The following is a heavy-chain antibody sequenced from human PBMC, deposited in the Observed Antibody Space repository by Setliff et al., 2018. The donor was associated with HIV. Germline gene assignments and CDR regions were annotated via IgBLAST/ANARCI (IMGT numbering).Heavy chain of an antibody. D-gene: IGHD3-10*01. V-gene: IGHV3-33*01. Sequence: LRLSCAASGFTFSAHGMHWVRQAPGKGLEWVAFINYDESYEYYADSVKGRVTISRDNSANTVDLQMNSLRAEDTAIYYCARKFRPGHGVDVWGQGTTVTVSS. CDR3: ARKFRPGHGVDV. J-gene: IGHJ6*02. CDR1: GFTFSAHG. CDR2: INYDESYE.